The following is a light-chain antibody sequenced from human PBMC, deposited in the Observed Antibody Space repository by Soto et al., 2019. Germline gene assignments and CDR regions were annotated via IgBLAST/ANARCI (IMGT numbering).Light chain of an antibody. CDR3: QSYDSSNVV. CDR2: GNS. Sequence: QSVLTQPPSLSGAPGQRVTISCTGRSSNIGAGYDVHGYQQLPGTAPKLLIYGNSNRPSGVPDRFSGSKSGTSASLAITGLQAEDEADYYCQSYDSSNVVFGGGTKLTVL. J-gene: IGLJ2*01. CDR1: SSNIGAGYD. V-gene: IGLV1-40*01.